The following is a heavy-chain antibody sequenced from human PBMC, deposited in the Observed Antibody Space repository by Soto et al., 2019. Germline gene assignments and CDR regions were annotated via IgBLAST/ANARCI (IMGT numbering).Heavy chain of an antibody. CDR2: IYYSGST. V-gene: IGHV4-59*01. Sequence: QVQLQESGPGLVKPSETLSLTCTVSGGSISSYYWSWIRQPPGKGLECIGHIYYSGSTNYNPSLKSRVTISVDTSKNQFSLKLSSVTAADTAVYYCVRDGYTVTPNYYYGMDVWGQGTTVTVSS. CDR3: VRDGYTVTPNYYYGMDV. CDR1: GGSISSYY. J-gene: IGHJ6*02. D-gene: IGHD4-4*01.